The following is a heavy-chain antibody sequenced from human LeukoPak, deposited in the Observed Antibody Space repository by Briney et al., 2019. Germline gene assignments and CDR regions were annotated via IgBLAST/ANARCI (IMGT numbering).Heavy chain of an antibody. CDR1: GYTFTNYW. D-gene: IGHD2-21*02. CDR2: IYSGDHNT. J-gene: IGHJ3*02. Sequence: GESLKISCQGPGYTFTNYWIGWVRPMPGKGLEWMGIIYSGDHNTRYSPPFQGQVTIGADKAIGPAYLQWNSRKASDTALYYCARAAVLVTATVAFRIWGRGTMVSVS. V-gene: IGHV5-51*01. CDR3: ARAAVLVTATVAFRI.